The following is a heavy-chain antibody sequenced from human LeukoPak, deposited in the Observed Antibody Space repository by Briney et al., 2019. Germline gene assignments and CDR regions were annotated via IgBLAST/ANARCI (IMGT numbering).Heavy chain of an antibody. J-gene: IGHJ4*02. Sequence: SETLSLTCTVSGGSISSYYWSWLRQPPGKGLEWIGYIYYSGSTNYNPSLKSRVTISVDTSKNQFSLKLSFVTAADTAVYYCARAAGFFDYWGQGTLVTVSP. CDR3: ARAAGFFDY. CDR2: IYYSGST. V-gene: IGHV4-59*01. CDR1: GGSISSYY.